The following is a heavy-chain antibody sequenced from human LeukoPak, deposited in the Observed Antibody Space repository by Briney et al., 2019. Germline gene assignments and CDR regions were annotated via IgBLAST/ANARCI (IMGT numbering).Heavy chain of an antibody. CDR3: ARVGYNWNLWFDF. CDR1: GFTFSSYG. Sequence: PGGSLRLSCAASGFTFSSYGMSWVRQAPGKGLEWIGSIYYSGSTYYNPSLKSRVTISVDTSKNQFSLKVNSVTAADTAVYYCARVGYNWNLWFDFWGQGTTVTVSS. J-gene: IGHJ3*01. V-gene: IGHV4-38-2*01. CDR2: IYYSGST. D-gene: IGHD1-7*01.